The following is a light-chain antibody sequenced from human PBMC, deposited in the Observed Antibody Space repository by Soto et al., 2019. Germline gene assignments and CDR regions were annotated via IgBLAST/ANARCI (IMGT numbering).Light chain of an antibody. J-gene: IGKJ4*01. Sequence: DTQMTQSPSTLSASVGDRVTITCRASQSISNWLAWYQQKPGKAPNLLIYFASTLQSGVPSRFSGSGSGTEFTLTISSLQPDDFATYYCQQYDTSPLTFGGRTKVDIK. CDR2: FAS. CDR1: QSISNW. CDR3: QQYDTSPLT. V-gene: IGKV1-5*03.